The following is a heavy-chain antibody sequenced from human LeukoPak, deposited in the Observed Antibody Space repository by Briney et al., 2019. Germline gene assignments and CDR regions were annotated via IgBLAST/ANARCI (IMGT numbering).Heavy chain of an antibody. Sequence: PSETLSLTCTVSGGSISSYYWSWIRQPPGKGLGWIGYIYYSGSTNYNPSLKSRVTISVNTSKNQFSLKLSSVTAADTAVYDCARGLFWSGYYTMYCFDYWGQGTLVTVSS. J-gene: IGHJ4*02. CDR3: ARGLFWSGYYTMYCFDY. D-gene: IGHD3-3*01. V-gene: IGHV4-59*01. CDR1: GGSISSYY. CDR2: IYYSGST.